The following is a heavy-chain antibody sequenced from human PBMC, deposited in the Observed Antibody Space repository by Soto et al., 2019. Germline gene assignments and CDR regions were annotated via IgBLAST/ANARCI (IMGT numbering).Heavy chain of an antibody. CDR2: ISSRSSYI. CDR3: ARAQQWLVRGSAFDI. CDR1: GFTFSSYS. D-gene: IGHD6-19*01. J-gene: IGHJ3*02. Sequence: EVQLVESGGGLVKPGGFLRLSCAASGFTFSSYSMNWVRQAPGKGLEWVSSISSRSSYIYYADSVKGRFTISRDNAKNSLYRQMNSLRAEDTAVYYCARAQQWLVRGSAFDIWGQGTMVTVSS. V-gene: IGHV3-21*01.